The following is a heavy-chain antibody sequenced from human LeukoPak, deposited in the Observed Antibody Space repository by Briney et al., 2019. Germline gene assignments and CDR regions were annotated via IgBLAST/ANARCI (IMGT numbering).Heavy chain of an antibody. CDR3: ARDGSGYSGYEYDY. Sequence: GGSLRLSCPASGFTFSSYAMSWVRQAPGKGLEWVSYISSSGSTIYYADSVKGRFTISRDNAKNSLYLQMNSLRAEDTAVYYCARDGSGYSGYEYDYWGQGTLVTVSS. J-gene: IGHJ4*02. CDR1: GFTFSSYA. CDR2: ISSSGSTI. D-gene: IGHD5-12*01. V-gene: IGHV3-48*04.